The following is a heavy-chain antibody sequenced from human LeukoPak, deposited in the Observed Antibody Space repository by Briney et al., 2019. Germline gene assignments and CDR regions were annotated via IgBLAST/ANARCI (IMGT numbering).Heavy chain of an antibody. CDR1: GGSISSGDYY. D-gene: IGHD3-3*01. CDR3: ARVSTIFGVVILGVDY. J-gene: IGHJ4*02. Sequence: PSETLSLTCTVSGGSISSGDYYWSWIRQPRGKGLEWIGYIYYSGSTYYNPSLKSRVTISVDTSKNQFSLKLSSVTAADTAVYYCARVSTIFGVVILGVDYWGQGTLVTASS. V-gene: IGHV4-30-4*08. CDR2: IYYSGST.